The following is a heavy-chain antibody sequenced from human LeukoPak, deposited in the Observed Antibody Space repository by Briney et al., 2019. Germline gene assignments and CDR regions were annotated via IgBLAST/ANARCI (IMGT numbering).Heavy chain of an antibody. CDR2: ISGSASSV. J-gene: IGHJ4*02. V-gene: IGHV3-23*01. CDR1: GFTFTAFA. CDR3: AKTSYDRSGYYDH. Sequence: QPGGSLRLSCAASGFTFTAFAMVWVRQAPGKGLEWVSVISGSASSVYYAPSVEGRFTISRDDSKNTLYLQMRSLRAEDTAVYYCAKTSYDRSGYYDHWGQGTLVTVSS. D-gene: IGHD3-22*01.